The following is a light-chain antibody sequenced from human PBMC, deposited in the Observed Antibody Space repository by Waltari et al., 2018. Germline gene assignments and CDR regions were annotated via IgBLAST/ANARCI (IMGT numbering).Light chain of an antibody. V-gene: IGLV1-44*01. Sequence: QSVLTQPLSASGTPGQRVTMSCSGCASNIGNNLVNWYQQPPGKAPKLVIYRSDQRPSGVPDRFSASKSGTSASLAISGLQSEDEADYYCAAWDDSLGGRWVFGGGTKVTVL. CDR2: RSD. CDR1: ASNIGNNL. CDR3: AAWDDSLGGRWV. J-gene: IGLJ3*02.